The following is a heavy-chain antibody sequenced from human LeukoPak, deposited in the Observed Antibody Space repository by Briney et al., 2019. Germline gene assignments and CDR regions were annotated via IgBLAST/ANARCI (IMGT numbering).Heavy chain of an antibody. Sequence: GGSLRLSCITSGFNVRGYNMAWVRQAPGKGLEWLATTTRDGSGKEYVDPVRGRFTISRDNAKNSIYLQMNTLSAEDTAVYFCVTEFWYRFDYWGQGLLVTVSS. D-gene: IGHD3-3*01. V-gene: IGHV3-7*01. J-gene: IGHJ4*02. CDR2: TTRDGSGK. CDR1: GFNVRGYN. CDR3: VTEFWYRFDY.